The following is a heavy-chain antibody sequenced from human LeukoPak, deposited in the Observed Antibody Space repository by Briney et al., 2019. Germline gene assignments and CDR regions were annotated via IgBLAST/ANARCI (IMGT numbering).Heavy chain of an antibody. D-gene: IGHD3-22*01. Sequence: SETLSLTCAVYGGSFSVYYWSWIRQPPGKGLEWIGEINHSGSTNYNPSLKSRVTISVDTSKKQFSLKLSSVIAADTAVYYCARGSYDSSGYYPWYFDYWGQGTLVTVSS. CDR2: INHSGST. J-gene: IGHJ4*02. V-gene: IGHV4-34*01. CDR1: GGSFSVYY. CDR3: ARGSYDSSGYYPWYFDY.